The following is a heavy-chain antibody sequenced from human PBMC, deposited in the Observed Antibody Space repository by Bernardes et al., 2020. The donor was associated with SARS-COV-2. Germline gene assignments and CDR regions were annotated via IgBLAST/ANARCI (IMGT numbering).Heavy chain of an antibody. D-gene: IGHD1-26*01. V-gene: IGHV3-23*01. CDR1: GFTFSNYA. J-gene: IGHJ4*02. Sequence: GGSLRLSCAASGFTFSNYAMSWVRQAPGKGLEWVSTVSATGAAKYYADSVEGRFTVSKDNSRNTLYLQMNSLRAEDTAVYYCANGPENYYFLSYFGSWGQGTLVPVSS. CDR2: VSATGAAK. CDR3: ANGPENYYFLSYFGS.